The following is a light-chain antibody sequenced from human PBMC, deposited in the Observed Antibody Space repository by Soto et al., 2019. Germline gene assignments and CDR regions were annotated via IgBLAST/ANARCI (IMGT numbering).Light chain of an antibody. Sequence: QSVLTQPASVSGSPGQSITISCTGTSSDIGAHNYVSWYQQHPGKAPKLMIYDVNIRPSGVSNRFAGSKSGYTASLTISGLQAEDEADYYCTSWTTSTTMIFGGGTKLAVL. CDR3: TSWTTSTTMI. CDR2: DVN. V-gene: IGLV2-14*03. J-gene: IGLJ2*01. CDR1: SSDIGAHNY.